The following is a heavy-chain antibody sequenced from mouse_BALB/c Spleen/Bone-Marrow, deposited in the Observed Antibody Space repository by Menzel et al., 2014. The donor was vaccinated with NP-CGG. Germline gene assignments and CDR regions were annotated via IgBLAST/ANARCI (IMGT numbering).Heavy chain of an antibody. V-gene: IGHV1S29*02. J-gene: IGHJ3*01. D-gene: IGHD2-10*01. Sequence: VQLQQPGPALVKPGASVKISCKASGYTFTDYNIHWVKQSHGKSLERIGYIYPYNGGTAYNQKFKSKATLTVDNSSSTAYMELRSLTSEDSAVYYCARGRAYYVNYGFAYWGQGTLVTVSA. CDR3: ARGRAYYVNYGFAY. CDR2: IYPYNGGT. CDR1: GYTFTDYN.